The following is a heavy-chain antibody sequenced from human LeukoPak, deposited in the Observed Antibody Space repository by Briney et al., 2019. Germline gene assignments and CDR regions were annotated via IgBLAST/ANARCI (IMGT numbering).Heavy chain of an antibody. Sequence: SETLSLTCTVSGGSVTNSNFYWGWIRQPPGKALDWIGSTFYSVTTYYNPSLKSRVAISVDTSQIQFSLNLSSVTAADTAVYYCARDQAAPGYFDYWGQGTLVTVSS. V-gene: IGHV4-39*07. CDR1: GGSVTNSNFY. CDR3: ARDQAAPGYFDY. D-gene: IGHD6-6*01. J-gene: IGHJ4*02. CDR2: TFYSVTT.